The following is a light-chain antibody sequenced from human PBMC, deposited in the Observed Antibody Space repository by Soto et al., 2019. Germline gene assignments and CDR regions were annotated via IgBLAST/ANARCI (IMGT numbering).Light chain of an antibody. V-gene: IGLV2-23*01. J-gene: IGLJ3*02. CDR2: ETT. Sequence: QSALTQPASVSGSPGQSITISCTGSSTDVGAYHLVSWYQHLPGKVPQLIIYETTKRPSRVSNRFSGSKSGNTASLTISGLLAEDEADYYSSSYTGSYTLMFGGGTKLTVL. CDR1: STDVGAYHL. CDR3: SSYTGSYTLM.